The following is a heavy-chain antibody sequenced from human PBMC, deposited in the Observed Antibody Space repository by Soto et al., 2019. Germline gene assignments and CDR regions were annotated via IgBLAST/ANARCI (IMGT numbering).Heavy chain of an antibody. CDR3: VRLIGNSWLDS. J-gene: IGHJ5*01. V-gene: IGHV3-7*02. Sequence: GGSLRLSCPPSGFIFSSHWMSWVRQVPGKGLGWVANINQDGSEKYYVDSVKGRFTVSRDNAKNSLYLQMNSLRADDTAVYYCVRLIGNSWLDSWGQGTLVTVSS. CDR2: INQDGSEK. D-gene: IGHD2-8*01. CDR1: GFIFSSHW.